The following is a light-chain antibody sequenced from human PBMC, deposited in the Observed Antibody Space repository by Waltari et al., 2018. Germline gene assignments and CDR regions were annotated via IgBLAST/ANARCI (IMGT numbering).Light chain of an antibody. CDR3: MQSLQALWT. J-gene: IGKJ1*01. V-gene: IGKV2-28*01. Sequence: SVMTQPPLSLPVTPGEPASISCRSSQCLLHSNGYNYLDWYLQKPGQSPQLLIYLGSNRASGVPDRFSGSGSGTDFTLKISRVEAEDVGVYYCMQSLQALWTFGQGTKVEIK. CDR1: QCLLHSNGYNY. CDR2: LGS.